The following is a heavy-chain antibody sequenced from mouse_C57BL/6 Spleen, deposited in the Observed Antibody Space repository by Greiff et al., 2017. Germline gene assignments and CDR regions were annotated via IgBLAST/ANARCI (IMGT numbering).Heavy chain of an antibody. V-gene: IGHV1-42*01. CDR3: ARTLLFDY. J-gene: IGHJ2*01. CDR1: GYSFTGYS. CDR2: INPSTGGT. Sequence: VQLQQSGPELVKPGASVKISCKASGYSFTGYSMNWVKQSPEKSLEWIGEINPSTGGTTYNQKFKPKATLTVDKSSSTAYMQLKSLTSEDSAVYYCARTLLFDYWGQGTTLTVSS.